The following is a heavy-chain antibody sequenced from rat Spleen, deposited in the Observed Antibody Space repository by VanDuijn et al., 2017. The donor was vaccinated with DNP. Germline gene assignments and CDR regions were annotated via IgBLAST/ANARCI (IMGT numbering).Heavy chain of an antibody. Sequence: EVQLQESGSGLVKPSQSLSLTCSVTGYSITSNYWGWIRKFPGNKMEYIGHISYSGNTNYNPSLKSRISITRDTSKNHFFLHLNSVTTEDTATYYCARSSYGSYRWFAYWGQGTLVTVSS. CDR2: ISYSGNT. CDR1: GYSITSNY. D-gene: IGHD1-3*01. V-gene: IGHV3-1*01. CDR3: ARSSYGSYRWFAY. J-gene: IGHJ3*01.